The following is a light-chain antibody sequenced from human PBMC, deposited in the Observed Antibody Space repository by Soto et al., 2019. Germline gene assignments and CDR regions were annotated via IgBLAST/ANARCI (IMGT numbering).Light chain of an antibody. J-gene: IGLJ2*01. CDR3: GTWGSSLTAVV. CDR2: EDN. CDR1: SSNIANNY. V-gene: IGLV1-51*02. Sequence: QSVLTQPPSVSAAPGQKVTISCSGSSSNIANNYVSWYQQLPGTAPKLLIYEDNKRPSGIPDRFSGSKSGTSATLGITGLQTGDEADYYCGTWGSSLTAVVFGGGTKLTVL.